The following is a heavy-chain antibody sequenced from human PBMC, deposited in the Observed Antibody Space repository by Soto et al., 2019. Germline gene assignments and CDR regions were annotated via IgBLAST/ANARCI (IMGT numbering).Heavy chain of an antibody. CDR3: ARAEGLDYYYGMDV. D-gene: IGHD3-16*01. J-gene: IGHJ6*02. V-gene: IGHV1-69*05. CDR2: IVPLFRTT. CDR1: GGTFSSYA. Sequence: SVKVSCKTSGGTFSSYAISWVRQAPGQGLEWMGGIVPLFRTTNYAQKFQGRVTMTRDTSISTAYMELSRLRSDDTAVYYCARAEGLDYYYGMDVWGQGTTVTVSS.